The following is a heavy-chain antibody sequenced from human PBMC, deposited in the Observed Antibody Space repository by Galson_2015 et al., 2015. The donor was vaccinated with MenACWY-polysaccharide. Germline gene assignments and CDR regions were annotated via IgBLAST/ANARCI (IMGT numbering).Heavy chain of an antibody. CDR2: INSDGSST. CDR1: GFTFNSYW. J-gene: IGHJ5*02. Sequence: SLRLSCAASGFTFNSYWMHWVRQVPGKGLVWVSLINSDGSSTNYADSVKGRFTISRDNGKNTLYLRMNSLRAEDTAVYYCARILSRARLDPWGQGTLVTVSS. V-gene: IGHV3-74*01. D-gene: IGHD3-3*02. CDR3: ARILSRARLDP.